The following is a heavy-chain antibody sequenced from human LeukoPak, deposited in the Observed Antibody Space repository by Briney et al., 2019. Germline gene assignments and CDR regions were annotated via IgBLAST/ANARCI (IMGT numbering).Heavy chain of an antibody. CDR2: INHSGST. CDR3: ARLYYYGSGSYKRRYYYYYMDV. J-gene: IGHJ6*03. CDR1: GGSFSGYY. Sequence: SETLSLTCAVYGGSFSGYYWSWIRQPPGKGLEWIGEINHSGSTNYNPSLKSRVTISVDTSKNQFSLKLSSVTAADTAVYYCARLYYYGSGSYKRRYYYYYMDVWGKGTTVTISS. V-gene: IGHV4-34*01. D-gene: IGHD3-10*01.